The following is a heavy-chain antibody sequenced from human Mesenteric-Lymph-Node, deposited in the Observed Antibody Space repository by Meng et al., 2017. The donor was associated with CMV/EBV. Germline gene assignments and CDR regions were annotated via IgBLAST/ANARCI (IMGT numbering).Heavy chain of an antibody. Sequence: GGSLRLSCVGSGFTFSSYGMHWVRQAPGKGLEWVANIKADGSEKYYVDSVKGRFTVSRDNAKNSLYLQMNSLRAEDTAVYYCACNSGDCWGQGTLVTVSS. J-gene: IGHJ4*02. CDR1: GFTFSSYG. CDR3: ACNSGDC. D-gene: IGHD3-10*01. V-gene: IGHV3-7*01. CDR2: IKADGSEK.